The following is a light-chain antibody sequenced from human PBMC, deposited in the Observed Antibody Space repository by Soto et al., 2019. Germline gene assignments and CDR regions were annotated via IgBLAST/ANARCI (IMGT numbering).Light chain of an antibody. CDR2: NAS. Sequence: EIVMTQSPATLSVSPGERATLSCRASQSVGNNYLAWFQQKPGQAPRLLIYNASSRATGIPDRFSGSGSGTDFPLTISRLEPEDFAVYYCHQYAYSPLTFGQGTKV. J-gene: IGKJ2*01. V-gene: IGKV3-20*01. CDR3: HQYAYSPLT. CDR1: QSVGNNY.